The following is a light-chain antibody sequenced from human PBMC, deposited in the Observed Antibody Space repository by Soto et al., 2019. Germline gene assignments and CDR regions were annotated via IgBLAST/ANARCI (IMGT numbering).Light chain of an antibody. CDR2: LNSDGSH. Sequence: QLVLTQSPSASASLGASVKLTCTPSSGHSSYAIAWHQQQPEKGPRYLMKLNSDGSHSKGDGILDRFSGSSSGAERYLTISGDQWEGEADYYGQTGGTVEAFCGGTELAVL. CDR3: QTGGTVEA. J-gene: IGLJ2*01. CDR1: SGHSSYA. V-gene: IGLV4-69*01.